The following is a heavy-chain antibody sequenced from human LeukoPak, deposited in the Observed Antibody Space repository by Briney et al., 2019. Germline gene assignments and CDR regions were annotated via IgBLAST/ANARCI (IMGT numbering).Heavy chain of an antibody. V-gene: IGHV4-39*07. J-gene: IGHJ6*02. CDR2: IYYSGST. CDR1: GGSISSSSYY. D-gene: IGHD3-10*01. Sequence: SETLSLTCTVSGGSISSSSYYWGWIRQPPGKGLEWIGSIYYSGSTYYNPSLKSRVTISVDTSKNQFSLKLSSVTAADTAVYYCARAGTMVRGVIHGMDVWGQGTTVTVSS. CDR3: ARAGTMVRGVIHGMDV.